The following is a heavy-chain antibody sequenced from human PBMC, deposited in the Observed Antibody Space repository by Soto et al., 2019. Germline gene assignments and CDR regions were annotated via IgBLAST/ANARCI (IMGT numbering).Heavy chain of an antibody. CDR1: GFTFSSYA. D-gene: IGHD3-3*01. V-gene: IGHV3-23*01. Sequence: GGSLRLSCAASGFTFSSYAMSWVRQAPGKGLEWVSAISGSGGSTYYADSVKGRFTISRDNSKNTLYLQMNSLRAEDTAVYYCANPTIFGVVIILFGVLWYYYMDVWGKGTTVTVSS. CDR2: ISGSGGST. CDR3: ANPTIFGVVIILFGVLWYYYMDV. J-gene: IGHJ6*03.